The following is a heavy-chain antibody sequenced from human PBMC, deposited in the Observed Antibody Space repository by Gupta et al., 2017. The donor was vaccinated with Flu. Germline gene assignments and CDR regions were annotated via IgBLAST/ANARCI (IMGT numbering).Heavy chain of an antibody. Sequence: QLRLQASGPGLVKPSGTLSLICTVSGGSVVDDSYYWAFIRPSPGEALEWIGSVYQSANPRVFVYSNPSLKGRLTMSIDRATNHYSLTLKSVTAADTALYYCARQVNFNVGYYEFDYWGQGSLVTVSS. CDR2: VYQSANP. V-gene: IGHV4-39*01. CDR1: GGSVVDDSYY. D-gene: IGHD5-18*01. J-gene: IGHJ4*02. CDR3: ARQVNFNVGYYEFDY.